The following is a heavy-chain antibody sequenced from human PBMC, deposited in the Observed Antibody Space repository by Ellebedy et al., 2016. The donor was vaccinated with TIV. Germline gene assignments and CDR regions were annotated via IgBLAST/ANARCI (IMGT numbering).Heavy chain of an antibody. CDR3: ARRGYGSGRYNWFDP. Sequence: SETLSLXXAVYGGSFNDYHWTWIRQPPGKGLEWLGEINHSGSANYNPSLKSRVTISVDTSKNQFSLKLNSVTAADTAVYFCARRGYGSGRYNWFDPWGQGNLVTVSS. V-gene: IGHV4-34*01. D-gene: IGHD3-10*01. J-gene: IGHJ5*02. CDR1: GGSFNDYH. CDR2: INHSGSA.